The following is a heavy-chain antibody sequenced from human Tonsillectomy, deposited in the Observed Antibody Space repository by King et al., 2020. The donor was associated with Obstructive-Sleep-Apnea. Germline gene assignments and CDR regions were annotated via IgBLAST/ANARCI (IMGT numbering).Heavy chain of an antibody. CDR2: IYYSGTT. Sequence: QLQESGPGLVKPSETLSLTCTVSGGSISSSSYYWGWIRQPPGKGLEWIGSIYYSGTTYYNPSLKSRVTISVETSTNQFSLKLSSVTAADTAVYFCARDSYDSSGYYMDYWGQGTLVTVSS. CDR1: GGSISSSSYY. J-gene: IGHJ4*02. D-gene: IGHD3-22*01. CDR3: ARDSYDSSGYYMDY. V-gene: IGHV4-39*07.